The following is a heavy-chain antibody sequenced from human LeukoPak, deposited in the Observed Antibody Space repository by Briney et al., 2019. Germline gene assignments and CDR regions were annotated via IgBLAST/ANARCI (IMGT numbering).Heavy chain of an antibody. D-gene: IGHD3-10*01. CDR2: INAGNGNT. Sequence: ASVKVSCKASGYTFTSYAMHWVRQAPGQRLEWMGWINAGNGNTKYSQKFQGRVTITRDTSASTAYMELSSLRSEDTAVYYCARDSDPYYYGSGSYYNYVYWGQGTLVTVSS. V-gene: IGHV1-3*01. CDR1: GYTFTSYA. J-gene: IGHJ4*02. CDR3: ARDSDPYYYGSGSYYNYVY.